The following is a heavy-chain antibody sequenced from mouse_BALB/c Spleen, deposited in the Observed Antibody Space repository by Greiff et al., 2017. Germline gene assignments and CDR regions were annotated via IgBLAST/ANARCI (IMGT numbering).Heavy chain of an antibody. D-gene: IGHD2-3*01. V-gene: IGHV7-3*02. Sequence: DVKLVESGGGLVQPGGSLRLSCATSGFTFTDYYMSWVRQPPGKALEWLGFIRNKANGYTTEYSASVKGRFTISSDNSRGILYLQMNTLRAEDSATYYCAREKDYDGYWDCDYYAMDYWGQGTSVTVSS. CDR3: AREKDYDGYWDCDYYAMDY. CDR2: IRNKANGYTT. CDR1: GFTFTDYY. J-gene: IGHJ4*01.